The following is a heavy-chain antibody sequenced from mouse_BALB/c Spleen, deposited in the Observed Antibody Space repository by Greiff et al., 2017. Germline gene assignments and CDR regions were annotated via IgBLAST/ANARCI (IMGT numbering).Heavy chain of an antibody. V-gene: IGHV14-3*02. CDR3: ARSGYRYDVGFAY. D-gene: IGHD2-14*01. CDR1: GFNIKDTY. Sequence: VQLKESGAELVKPGASVKLSCTASGFNIKDTYMHWVKQRPEQGLEWIGRIDPANGNTKYDPKFQGKATITADTSSNTAYLQLSSLTSEDTAVYYCARSGYRYDVGFAYWGQGTLVTVSA. CDR2: IDPANGNT. J-gene: IGHJ3*01.